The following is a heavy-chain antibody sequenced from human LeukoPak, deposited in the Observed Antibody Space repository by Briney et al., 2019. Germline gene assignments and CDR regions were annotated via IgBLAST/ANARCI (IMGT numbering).Heavy chain of an antibody. Sequence: PSETLSLTCAVYGGSFSGYYWSWIRQPPGKGLEWIGEINHSGSTNYNPSLKSRVTISVDTSKNQFSLNLSSVTAADTAVYYCASDDIALTGTIAYWGQGTLVTVSS. CDR3: ASDDIALTGTIAY. J-gene: IGHJ4*02. V-gene: IGHV4-34*01. D-gene: IGHD6-19*01. CDR2: INHSGST. CDR1: GGSFSGYY.